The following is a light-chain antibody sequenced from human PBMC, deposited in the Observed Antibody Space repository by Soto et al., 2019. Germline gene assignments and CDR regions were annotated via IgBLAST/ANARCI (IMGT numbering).Light chain of an antibody. CDR2: EVS. CDR3: SSYAGSLYV. CDR1: SSDIGDYNY. V-gene: IGLV2-8*01. Sequence: QSALTQPPSASGSPGQSVAISCTGTSSDIGDYNYVSWYQQHPDKAPKLMIYEVSKRPSGVPDRFSGYKSGNTASLTVSGLQAEDEADYYCSSYAGSLYVFGTGTKVTVL. J-gene: IGLJ1*01.